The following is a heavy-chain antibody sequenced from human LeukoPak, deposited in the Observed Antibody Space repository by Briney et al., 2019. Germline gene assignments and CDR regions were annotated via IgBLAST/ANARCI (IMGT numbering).Heavy chain of an antibody. CDR2: IYYSGST. J-gene: IGHJ5*02. CDR1: GDSISSDNYY. CDR3: ARAEPDGWFDP. D-gene: IGHD1-14*01. Sequence: TLSLTCTGSGDSISSDNYYWSWIRQPPGKGLEWIGYIYYSGSTYYNPSLKSRVTISVDTSKKQFSLRLSSVTAADTAVYHCARAEPDGWFDPWGQGTLVTVSS. V-gene: IGHV4-30-4*01.